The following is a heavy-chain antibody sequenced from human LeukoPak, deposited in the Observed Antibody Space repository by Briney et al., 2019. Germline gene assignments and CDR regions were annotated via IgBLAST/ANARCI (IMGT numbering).Heavy chain of an antibody. D-gene: IGHD3-9*01. CDR2: IYPGDSDT. V-gene: IGHV5-51*01. CDR1: GYSFTSYW. J-gene: IGHJ6*03. Sequence: GESLKISCKGSGYSFTSYWIGWVRQMPGKGLEWMGIIYPGDSDTRYSPSFQGQVTISADKSISTAYLQWSSLKASDTAMYYCARRDYDILRYYYMDVWGKGTTVTVSS. CDR3: ARRDYDILRYYYMDV.